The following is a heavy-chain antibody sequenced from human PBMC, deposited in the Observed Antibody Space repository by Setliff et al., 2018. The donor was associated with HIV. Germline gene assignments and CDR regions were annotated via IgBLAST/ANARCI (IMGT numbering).Heavy chain of an antibody. CDR2: IYYSGNT. V-gene: IGHV4-59*11. D-gene: IGHD2-15*01. Sequence: SETLSLTCTVSGGSISSHYWSWIRQTPGKGLEWIGSIYYSGNTNYNPSLKSRVTISEDTSKNQFSLKLRSVTTADTAVYYCARATATWLVDNWGQGTLVTVSS. CDR3: ARATATWLVDN. CDR1: GGSISSHY. J-gene: IGHJ4*02.